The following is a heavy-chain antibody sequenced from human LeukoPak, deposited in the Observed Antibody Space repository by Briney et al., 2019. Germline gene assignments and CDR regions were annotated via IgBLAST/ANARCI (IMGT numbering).Heavy chain of an antibody. CDR3: ARRYYYDTSGYSIDH. Sequence: GGTLRLSCAASGFTFSSYGMSWVRHVPGKGLEWVSHISGLGISTKYGDSVKGRFTISRDNAKNSLYLQMNSLGAEDTAVYYCARRYYYDTSGYSIDHWGQGTLVTVS. CDR1: GFTFSSYG. J-gene: IGHJ4*02. V-gene: IGHV3-21*06. CDR2: ISGLGIST. D-gene: IGHD3-22*01.